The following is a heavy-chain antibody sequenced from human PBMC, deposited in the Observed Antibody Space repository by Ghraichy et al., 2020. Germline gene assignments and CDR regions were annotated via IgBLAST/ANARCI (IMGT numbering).Heavy chain of an antibody. CDR3: ARGCSGGSCYPFDY. CDR1: GGSISSYY. Sequence: SQTLSLTCTVSGGSISSYYWSWIRQPPGKGLEWIGYIYYSGSTNYNPSLKSRVTISVDTSKNQFSLKLSSVTAADTAVYYCARGCSGGSCYPFDYWGRGTLVTVSS. CDR2: IYYSGST. J-gene: IGHJ4*02. D-gene: IGHD2-15*01. V-gene: IGHV4-59*08.